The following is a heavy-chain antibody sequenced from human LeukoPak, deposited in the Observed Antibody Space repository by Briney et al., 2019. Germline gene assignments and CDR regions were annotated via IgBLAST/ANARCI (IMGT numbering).Heavy chain of an antibody. CDR3: ARGRSGGVAARPYYFDY. J-gene: IGHJ4*02. CDR2: IIPIFGTA. CDR1: GGTFSSYA. D-gene: IGHD6-6*01. Sequence: SVKVSCKASGGTFSSYAISWVRHAPGQGLEWMGGIIPIFGTANYAQKFQGRVTITTDESTSTAYMELSSLRSEDTAVYYCARGRSGGVAARPYYFDYWGQGTLVTVSS. V-gene: IGHV1-69*05.